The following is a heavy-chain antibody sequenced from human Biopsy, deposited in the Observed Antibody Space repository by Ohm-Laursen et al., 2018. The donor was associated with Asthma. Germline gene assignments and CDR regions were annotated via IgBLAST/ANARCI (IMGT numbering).Heavy chain of an antibody. CDR2: ISYGGKT. V-gene: IGHV4-39*01. CDR1: GGSMTPTSHY. CDR3: ARRITIFGVVQKDHGMDA. D-gene: IGHD3-3*01. J-gene: IGHJ6*02. Sequence: GTLSLTCPVSGGSMTPTSHYWDWIRQAPGKGLEWIGYISYGGKTSYNPSLKNRVTISRDTWKNQFSLRLTSVTAADTAVYFCARRITIFGVVQKDHGMDAWGQGTTVIVSS.